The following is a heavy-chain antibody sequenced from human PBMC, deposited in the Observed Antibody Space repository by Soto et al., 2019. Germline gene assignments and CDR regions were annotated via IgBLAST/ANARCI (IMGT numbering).Heavy chain of an antibody. CDR2: FYWDDDK. Sequence: QITLKESGPTLVKPRQTLTLTCTFSGFSLSSNGVGVGWARQPPGKALEWLAFFYWDDDKRYSPSLKNRLSISRGSSTIPLVLTMTNMAPVDTVRYYGASGDPAASRDNYYYTFAVWGHGTRVTV. V-gene: IGHV2-5*02. CDR3: ASGDPAASRDNYYYTFAV. J-gene: IGHJ6*02. D-gene: IGHD6-13*01. CDR1: GFSLSSNGVG.